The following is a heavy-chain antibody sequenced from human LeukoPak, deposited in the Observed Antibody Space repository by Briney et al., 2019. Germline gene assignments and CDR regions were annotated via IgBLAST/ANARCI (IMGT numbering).Heavy chain of an antibody. CDR3: ARDLRSYSSGWSNWFDP. D-gene: IGHD6-19*01. CDR1: GFTFSNAW. Sequence: LSCSCAASGFTFSNAWMSWIRQPPGKGLEWIGEINHSGSTNYNPSLKSRVTISVDTSKNQFSLKLSSVTAADTAVYYCARDLRSYSSGWSNWFDPWGQGTLVTVSS. CDR2: INHSGST. J-gene: IGHJ5*02. V-gene: IGHV4-34*01.